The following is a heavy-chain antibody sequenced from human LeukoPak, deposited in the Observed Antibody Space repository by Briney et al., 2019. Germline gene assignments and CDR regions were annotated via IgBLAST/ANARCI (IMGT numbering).Heavy chain of an antibody. CDR2: ITGNAGAI. CDR1: GFNFNIYA. Sequence: GGSLRLSCAASGFNFNIYAMNWVRQAPGKGMEWVSLITGNAGAIHYADSVKCRFTISRDNSKSTLYLQMNSLRAEDTAVYYCVKDRVPDGYYSVDHWGQGTLVAVSS. D-gene: IGHD2-2*03. V-gene: IGHV3-23*01. J-gene: IGHJ4*02. CDR3: VKDRVPDGYYSVDH.